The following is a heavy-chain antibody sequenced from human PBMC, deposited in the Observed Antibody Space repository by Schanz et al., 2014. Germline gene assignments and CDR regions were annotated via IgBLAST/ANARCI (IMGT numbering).Heavy chain of an antibody. CDR3: AKDPSYGSAWVKYLDH. Sequence: EVQLVESGGGLVQPGGSLRLSCVASGFTFSSFSMNWVRQTPEKGLEWVSYISTSSTTIYYAASLTGRFTISRDDAKNSGFLQMNRLRAEDTGVYYCAKDPSYGSAWVKYLDHWGQGTLVTVSS. D-gene: IGHD1-26*01. CDR1: GFTFSSFS. CDR2: ISTSSTTI. V-gene: IGHV3-48*01. J-gene: IGHJ4*02.